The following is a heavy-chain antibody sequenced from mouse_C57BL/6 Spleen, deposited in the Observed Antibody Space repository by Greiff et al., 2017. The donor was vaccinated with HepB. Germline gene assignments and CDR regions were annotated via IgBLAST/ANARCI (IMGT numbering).Heavy chain of an antibody. Sequence: DVQLQESGPGLVKPSQSLSLTCSVTGYSITSGYYWNWIRQFPGNKLEWMGYISYDGSNNYNPSLKNRISITRDTSKNQFFLKLNSVTTEDTATYYCARDPRYYYGSSHWYFDVWGTGTTVTVSS. CDR2: ISYDGSN. CDR3: ARDPRYYYGSSHWYFDV. J-gene: IGHJ1*03. CDR1: GYSITSGYY. V-gene: IGHV3-6*01. D-gene: IGHD1-1*01.